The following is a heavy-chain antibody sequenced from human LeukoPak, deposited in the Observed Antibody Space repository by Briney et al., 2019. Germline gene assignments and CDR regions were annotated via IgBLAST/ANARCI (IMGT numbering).Heavy chain of an antibody. V-gene: IGHV1-18*01. CDR2: TSAYNGNT. D-gene: IGHD1/OR15-1a*01. CDR3: AREGTYYYYYYGMDV. Sequence: ASVKVSCKASGYTFTSYGISWVRQAPGQGLEWMGWTSAYNGNTNYAQKLQGRVTMTTDTSTSTAYMELRSLRSDDTAVYYCAREGTYYYYYYGMDVWGQGTTVTVSS. CDR1: GYTFTSYG. J-gene: IGHJ6*02.